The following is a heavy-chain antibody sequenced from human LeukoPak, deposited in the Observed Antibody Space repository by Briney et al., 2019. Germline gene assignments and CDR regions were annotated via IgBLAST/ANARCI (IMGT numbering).Heavy chain of an antibody. CDR1: GGSISSYY. CDR3: ASLPVGAAAASRPFDY. D-gene: IGHD6-13*01. Sequence: SETLSLTCTVSGGSISSYYWSWIRQPPGKGLEWIGYIYYSGSTNYNPSLKSRVTISVDTSKNQFSLKLSSVTAADTAVYYCASLPVGAAAASRPFDYWGQGTLVTVAS. J-gene: IGHJ4*02. V-gene: IGHV4-59*08. CDR2: IYYSGST.